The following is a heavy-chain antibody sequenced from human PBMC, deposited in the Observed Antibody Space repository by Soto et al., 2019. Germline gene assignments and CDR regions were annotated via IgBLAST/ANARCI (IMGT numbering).Heavy chain of an antibody. J-gene: IGHJ4*02. CDR2: ISYDGSNK. D-gene: IGHD3-9*01. V-gene: IGHV3-30*18. CDR1: GFTFSSYG. CDR3: AKVYYDILTGYLPGGSYFDY. Sequence: GGSLRLSCAASGFTFSSYGMHWVRQAPGKGLEWVVVISYDGSNKYYADSVKGRFTISRDNSKNTLYLQMNSLRAEDTAVYYCAKVYYDILTGYLPGGSYFDYWGQGTLVTVSS.